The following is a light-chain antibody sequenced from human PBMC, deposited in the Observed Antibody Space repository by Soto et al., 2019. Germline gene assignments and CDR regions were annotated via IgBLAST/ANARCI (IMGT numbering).Light chain of an antibody. Sequence: SVLTQPASVSGSPGQSITISCTGTSSDVGSYNLVSWYQQHPGKAPKLMIYDVSKRPSGVSNRFSGSKSGNTASLTISGLQAEDEADYYCCSYAGSSTYVFGTGTKVT. CDR3: CSYAGSSTYV. J-gene: IGLJ1*01. V-gene: IGLV2-23*02. CDR1: SSDVGSYNL. CDR2: DVS.